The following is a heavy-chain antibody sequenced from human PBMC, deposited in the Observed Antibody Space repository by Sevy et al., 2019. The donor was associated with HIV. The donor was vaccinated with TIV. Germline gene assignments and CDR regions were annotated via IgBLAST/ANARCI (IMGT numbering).Heavy chain of an antibody. J-gene: IGHJ4*02. V-gene: IGHV3-33*01. CDR1: GFTFGSYG. CDR3: ARERTYLFDY. Sequence: GGSLRLSCVASGFTFGSYGMLGVRQAPRKGLEWVADIWFDGSNIHYADSVRGRFTISRDNSKNTLSLHMSSLRVEDTAVYYCARERTYLFDYCGQGTLVTVSS. CDR2: IWFDGSNI.